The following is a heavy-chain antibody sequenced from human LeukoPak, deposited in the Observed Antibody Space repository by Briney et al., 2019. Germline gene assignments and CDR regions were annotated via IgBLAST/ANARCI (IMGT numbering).Heavy chain of an antibody. Sequence: SGTLSLTCAVSGGSISSSNWWSWVRQPPGKGLEWIGEIYLSGSTNYNPSLKSRVTISVDKSKNQFSLKLSSVTAADTAEYYCARVPAYYYDSSGYYNDSFDIWGQGTMVTVSS. CDR3: ARVPAYYYDSSGYYNDSFDI. V-gene: IGHV4-4*02. J-gene: IGHJ3*02. CDR2: IYLSGST. D-gene: IGHD3-22*01. CDR1: GGSISSSNW.